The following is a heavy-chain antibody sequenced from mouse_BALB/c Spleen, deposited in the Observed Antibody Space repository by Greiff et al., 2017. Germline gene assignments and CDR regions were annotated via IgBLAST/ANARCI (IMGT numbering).Heavy chain of an antibody. J-gene: IGHJ3*01. CDR3: ARGDWDPFAY. CDR1: GFTFSDYY. D-gene: IGHD4-1*01. V-gene: IGHV5-4*02. CDR2: ISDGGSYT. Sequence: EVHLVESGGGLVKPGGSLKLSCAASGFTFSDYYMYWVRQTPEKRLEWVATISDGGSYTYYPDSVKGRFTISSDNAKNNLYLQMSSLKSEDTAMYYCARGDWDPFAYWGQGTLVTVSA.